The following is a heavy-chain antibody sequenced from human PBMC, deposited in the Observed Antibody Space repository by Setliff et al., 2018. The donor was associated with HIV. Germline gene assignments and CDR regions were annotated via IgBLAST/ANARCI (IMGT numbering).Heavy chain of an antibody. Sequence: ASVKVSCAASGFTFSSYAMSWVRQAPERGLEWVSAISGSGGNTYYADSVKGRFAISRDNSKNTLYLQMNNLRVEDTAIYYCAKDPVRAHGGSGWYYFDSWGQGTLVTVSS. J-gene: IGHJ4*02. CDR1: GFTFSSYA. V-gene: IGHV3-23*01. CDR2: ISGSGGNT. CDR3: AKDPVRAHGGSGWYYFDS. D-gene: IGHD6-13*01.